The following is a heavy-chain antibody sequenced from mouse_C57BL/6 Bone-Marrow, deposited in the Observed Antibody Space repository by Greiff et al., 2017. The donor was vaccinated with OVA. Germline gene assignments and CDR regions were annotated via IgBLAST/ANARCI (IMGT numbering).Heavy chain of an antibody. V-gene: IGHV14-4*01. D-gene: IGHD1-1*01. CDR2: IDPENGDT. J-gene: IGHJ3*01. CDR1: GFNIKDDY. CDR3: ATPPYGGSPFAY. Sequence: VQLQQSGAELVRPGASVKLSCTASGFNIKDDYMHWVKQRPEQGLEWIGWIDPENGDTEYASKFQGKATITADTSSNTAYLQLRSLTSEDTAVYYGATPPYGGSPFAYWGQGTLVTVSA.